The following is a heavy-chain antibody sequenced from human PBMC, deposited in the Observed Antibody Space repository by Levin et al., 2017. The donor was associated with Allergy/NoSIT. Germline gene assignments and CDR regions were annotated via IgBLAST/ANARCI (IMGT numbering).Heavy chain of an antibody. CDR1: GGSISSYH. CDR2: IYDSGST. J-gene: IGHJ4*02. Sequence: LSLTCTVSGGSISSYHWSWIRQPPGKGLEWIGYIYDSGSTNYNPSLKSRVTLSVDTSKNQFSLKLSSVTAADTAVYYCARGWGYFEYWGQGTLVTVSS. D-gene: IGHD7-27*01. V-gene: IGHV4-59*01. CDR3: ARGWGYFEY.